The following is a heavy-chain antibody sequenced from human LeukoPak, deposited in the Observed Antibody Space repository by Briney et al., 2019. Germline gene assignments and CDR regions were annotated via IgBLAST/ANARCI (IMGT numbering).Heavy chain of an antibody. CDR2: ITPDGSIT. J-gene: IGHJ4*02. CDR1: GFTLSTYW. V-gene: IGHV3-74*01. D-gene: IGHD1-1*01. CDR3: VRAKNWNFDS. Sequence: GGSLRLSCAASGFTLSTYWFHWARQATGKGLVWVSRITPDGSITNYADSVKGRFTISRDNAKNALYLQMNSLRDEDTAVYYCVRAKNWNFDSWGQGTLVTVSS.